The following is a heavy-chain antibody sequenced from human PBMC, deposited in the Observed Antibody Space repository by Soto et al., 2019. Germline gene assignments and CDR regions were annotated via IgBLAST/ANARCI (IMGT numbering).Heavy chain of an antibody. CDR2: ISYDGSNK. V-gene: IGHV3-30-3*01. J-gene: IGHJ6*02. D-gene: IGHD4-17*01. CDR3: ARVSRARRLLGQGYYYYGMDV. CDR1: GFTFSSYA. Sequence: GGSLRLSCAASGFTFSSYAMHWVRQAPGKGLEWVAVISYDGSNKYYADSVKGRFTISRDNSKNTLYLQMNSLRAEDTAVYYCARVSRARRLLGQGYYYYGMDVWGQGTTVTVSS.